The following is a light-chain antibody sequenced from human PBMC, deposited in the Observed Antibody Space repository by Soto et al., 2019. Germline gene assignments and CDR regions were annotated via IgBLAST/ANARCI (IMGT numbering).Light chain of an antibody. CDR3: LLSYNGPYV. Sequence: QAVVTQEPSLTVSPGGTVTLTCGSSTGAVTNGHYPYWFQQKPGQAPRTLIYDTTNRHSWTPARFSGSLLGGKAALTLSGAQPEDEAEYYCLLSYNGPYVFGTETKLTVL. CDR2: DTT. J-gene: IGLJ1*01. V-gene: IGLV7-46*01. CDR1: TGAVTNGHY.